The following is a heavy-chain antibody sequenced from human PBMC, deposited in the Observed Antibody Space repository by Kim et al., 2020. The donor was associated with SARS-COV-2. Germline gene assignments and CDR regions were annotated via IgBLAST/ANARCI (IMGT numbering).Heavy chain of an antibody. CDR1: GFVFSSYA. J-gene: IGHJ6*01. CDR3: STEMVAAFFFHYGLFG. CDR2: IGETASST. V-gene: IGHV3-48*01. Sequence: GGSLRLSCVGSGFVFSSYAVSWVRQAPGKGLEWIASIGETASSTNYADSVRGRFTISRDNDKQSLFLQLASVRAEDTSVYYCSTEMVAAFFFHYGLFGWG. D-gene: IGHD2-15*01.